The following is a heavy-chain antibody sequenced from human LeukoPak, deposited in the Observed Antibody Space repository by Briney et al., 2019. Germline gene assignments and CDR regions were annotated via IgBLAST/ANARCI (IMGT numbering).Heavy chain of an antibody. CDR3: ARGRSNYYGMDV. CDR1: GAPVSSGSYY. Sequence: SETLSLTCNVSGAPVSSGSYYWSWIRQPPGKGLEWIGYIYYSGSTNYNPSLKSRVTISVDTSKNQFSLKLSSVTAADTAVYYCARGRSNYYGMDVWGQGTTVTVSS. CDR2: IYYSGST. J-gene: IGHJ6*02. V-gene: IGHV4-61*01. D-gene: IGHD1-26*01.